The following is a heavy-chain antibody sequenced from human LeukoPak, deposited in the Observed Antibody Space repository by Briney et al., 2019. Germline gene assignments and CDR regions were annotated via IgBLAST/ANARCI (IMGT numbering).Heavy chain of an antibody. CDR3: AELGITMIGGV. Sequence: GGSLRLSCAASGFTFSSYAMSWVRQAPGKGLEWISYISSSGSTIYYADSVKGRFTISRDNAKNSLYLQMNSLRAEDTAVYYCAELGITMIGGVWGKGTTVTISS. V-gene: IGHV3-48*03. CDR2: ISSSGSTI. CDR1: GFTFSSYA. J-gene: IGHJ6*04. D-gene: IGHD3-10*02.